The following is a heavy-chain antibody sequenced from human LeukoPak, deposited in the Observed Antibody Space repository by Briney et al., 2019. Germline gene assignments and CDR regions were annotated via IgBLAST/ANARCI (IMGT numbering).Heavy chain of an antibody. V-gene: IGHV4-39*01. D-gene: IGHD5-24*01. CDR2: IYYSGST. Sequence: SETLSLTCTVSGGSISSYYGGWIRQPPGKGLEWIGSIYYSGSTYYNPSLKSRVTISVDTSKNQFSLKLSSVTAADTAVYYCARQHEGGRWLQLWAFDIWGQGTMVTVSS. CDR3: ARQHEGGRWLQLWAFDI. CDR1: GGSISSYY. J-gene: IGHJ3*02.